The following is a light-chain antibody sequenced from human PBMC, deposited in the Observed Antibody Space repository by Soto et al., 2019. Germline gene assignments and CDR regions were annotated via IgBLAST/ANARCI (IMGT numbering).Light chain of an antibody. J-gene: IGKJ2*01. V-gene: IGKV3-20*01. CDR1: QSVSSSY. CDR2: GAS. CDR3: PQYGRSPRT. Sequence: EIVLTQSPGTLSLSPGERATLSCRASQSVSSSYLAWYQQKPGQAPRLLINGASSRATGIPDRFSGSGSGTDFTLTISRLEPEDFGVDYCPQYGRSPRTFGQGTKLEIK.